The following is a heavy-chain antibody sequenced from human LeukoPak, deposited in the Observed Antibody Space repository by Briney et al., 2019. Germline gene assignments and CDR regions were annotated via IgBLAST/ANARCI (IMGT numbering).Heavy chain of an antibody. J-gene: IGHJ4*02. Sequence: PGGSLRLSCAASGFTVSRHWMHWVRQAPGKGLVWISRINSDGRVTNYADFVKGRFTISRDNAKSTVYLQINSLRDEDTAVYYCARICSGTDRLIPDWGQGTLVTVSS. CDR1: GFTVSRHW. D-gene: IGHD2-15*01. CDR2: INSDGRVT. CDR3: ARICSGTDRLIPD. V-gene: IGHV3-74*01.